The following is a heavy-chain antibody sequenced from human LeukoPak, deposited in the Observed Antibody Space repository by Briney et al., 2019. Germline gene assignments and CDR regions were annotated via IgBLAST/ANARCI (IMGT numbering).Heavy chain of an antibody. V-gene: IGHV1-2*02. CDR3: ARGFSGNFERWFDP. CDR1: GFTFTGYH. D-gene: IGHD5-12*01. J-gene: IGHJ5*02. CDR2: INPKSGGT. Sequence: ASVKVSCKASGFTFTGYHIHWVRQAPGQGLEWMGWINPKSGGTNYAQKFQGRVTMTRDTSITTAYMELSRLRSDDTAVYYCARGFSGNFERWFDPWGQGTLVTVSS.